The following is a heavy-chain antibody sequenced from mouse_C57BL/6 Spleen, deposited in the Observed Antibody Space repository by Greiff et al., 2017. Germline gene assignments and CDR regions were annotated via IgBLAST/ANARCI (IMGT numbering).Heavy chain of an antibody. Sequence: VQLQQSGAELVRPGTSVKLSCKASGYTFTSYWMHWVKQRPGQGLEWIGVIDPSDSYTNYNQKFKGKATLTVDTSSSTAYMQLSSLTSEDSAVYYCARGDYYGSRAFAYWGQGTLVTVSA. J-gene: IGHJ3*01. CDR2: IDPSDSYT. CDR3: ARGDYYGSRAFAY. D-gene: IGHD1-1*01. V-gene: IGHV1-59*01. CDR1: GYTFTSYW.